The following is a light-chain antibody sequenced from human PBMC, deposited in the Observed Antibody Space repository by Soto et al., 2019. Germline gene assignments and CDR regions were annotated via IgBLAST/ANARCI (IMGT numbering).Light chain of an antibody. CDR1: QSVGSD. CDR3: QQYNSWPEA. Sequence: EIVMTQSPATLSASPGERATLSCRASQSVGSDLAWYQQKPGQAPRLFIYDASTRATGIPARFSGSGSGTEFTLTISSLQSEDFAVYYCQQYNSWPEAVGQGNKVDIK. CDR2: DAS. J-gene: IGKJ1*01. V-gene: IGKV3-15*01.